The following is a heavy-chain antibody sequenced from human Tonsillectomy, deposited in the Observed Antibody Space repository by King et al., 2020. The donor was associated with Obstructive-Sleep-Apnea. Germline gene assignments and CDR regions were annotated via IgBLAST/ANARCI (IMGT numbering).Heavy chain of an antibody. CDR1: GFNFSDYA. Sequence: VQLVQSGGGLVQPGGSLRLSCAASGFNFSDYAMNWVRQTPGKGLEWVSLTSISGTTSYYADSVRGRFTISRDNSKNTLFLQMNSLRADDTAVYFCARASVPHGLGRDGFDFWGQGTMVTVSS. V-gene: IGHV3-23*04. CDR2: TSISGTTS. J-gene: IGHJ3*01. CDR3: ARASVPHGLGRDGFDF. D-gene: IGHD3-10*01.